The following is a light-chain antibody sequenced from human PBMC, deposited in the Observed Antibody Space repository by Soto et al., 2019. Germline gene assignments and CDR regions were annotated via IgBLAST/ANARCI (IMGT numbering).Light chain of an antibody. J-gene: IGKJ1*01. CDR1: QSVSNY. CDR2: GAS. V-gene: IGKV3-15*01. Sequence: EILMTQSPATLSVSPGERATLSCRASQSVSNYLAWYQQIPGQPPRLLIYGASTRATGIPARFSGSGPGTEFTLTISSLQSEDFAVYYCQQYNNWPRTFGQGTKV. CDR3: QQYNNWPRT.